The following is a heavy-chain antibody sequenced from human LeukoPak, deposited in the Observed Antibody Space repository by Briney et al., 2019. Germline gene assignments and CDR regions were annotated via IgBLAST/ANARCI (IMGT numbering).Heavy chain of an antibody. CDR2: FDPEDGET. CDR1: GYTLTELS. D-gene: IGHD4-23*01. V-gene: IGHV1-24*01. Sequence: ASVKVSCKVSGYTLTELSMHWVRQAPGKGLEWMGGFDPEDGETIYAQKFQGRVTMTEDTSTDTAYMEMSSLRYEDTAVYYCARTSTSVVTRGYFDLWGRGTLVTVSS. CDR3: ARTSTSVVTRGYFDL. J-gene: IGHJ2*01.